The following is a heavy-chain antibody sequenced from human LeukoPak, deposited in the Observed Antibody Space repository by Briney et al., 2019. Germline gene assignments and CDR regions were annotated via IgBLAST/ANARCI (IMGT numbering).Heavy chain of an antibody. Sequence: SVNLSCKASGGTFSSYANSWVRQAPGQGLEWMGGIIPIFSTANYAQKFQGRVTITADESTSTAYMELSSLRSEDTAVYYCAVFPRGGSSLYYYYYYMDVWGKGTTVTVSS. CDR1: GGTFSSYA. CDR3: AVFPRGGSSLYYYYYYMDV. CDR2: IIPIFSTA. J-gene: IGHJ6*03. V-gene: IGHV1-69*01. D-gene: IGHD1-26*01.